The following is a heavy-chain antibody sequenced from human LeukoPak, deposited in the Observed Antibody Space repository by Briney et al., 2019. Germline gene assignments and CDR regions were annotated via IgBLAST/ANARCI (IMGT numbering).Heavy chain of an antibody. CDR3: ATDVGGYSYALPMEV. D-gene: IGHD5-18*01. CDR2: ISAYNGNT. J-gene: IGHJ6*04. V-gene: IGHV1-18*01. CDR1: GGTFSSYA. Sequence: WASVKVSCKASGGTFSSYAISWVRQAAGQGLEWMGWISAYNGNTNYAQKFQGRVTMTEDTSTDTAYMELSSLRSEDTAVYYCATDVGGYSYALPMEVWRKGTTVPVSS.